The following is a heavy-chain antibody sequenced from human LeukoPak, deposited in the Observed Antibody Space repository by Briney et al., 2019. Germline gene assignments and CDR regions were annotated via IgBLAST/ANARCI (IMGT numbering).Heavy chain of an antibody. V-gene: IGHV4-34*01. CDR1: GGSFSGYY. CDR2: INHSGST. CDR3: AGPDSSEIDY. Sequence: SETLSLTCAVYGGSFSGYYWSWIRQPPGKGLEWIGEINHSGSTNYNPFLKSRATISVDTSKNQFSLKLSSVTAADTAVYYCAGPDSSEIDYWGQGTLVTVSS. J-gene: IGHJ4*02.